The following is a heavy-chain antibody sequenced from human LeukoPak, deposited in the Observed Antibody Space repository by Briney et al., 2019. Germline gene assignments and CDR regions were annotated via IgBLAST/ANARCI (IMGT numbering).Heavy chain of an antibody. V-gene: IGHV1-24*01. D-gene: IGHD4-11*01. Sequence: ASVKVSCKASGHTLRELTMHWVRQAPGKGLEWMGGFDPENDERIYARKFRGRLTMTEDTSTDTAYMELSSLRSEDTAVYFCATEMTSVVPDYWGQGTLVTVSS. CDR3: ATEMTSVVPDY. CDR1: GHTLRELT. J-gene: IGHJ4*02. CDR2: FDPENDER.